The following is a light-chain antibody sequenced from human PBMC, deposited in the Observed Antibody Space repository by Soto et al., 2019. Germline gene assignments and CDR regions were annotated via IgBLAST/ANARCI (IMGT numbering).Light chain of an antibody. CDR3: QQYNSYPWT. J-gene: IGKJ1*01. CDR1: QSISSW. CDR2: DAS. V-gene: IGKV1-5*01. Sequence: DIQMTQSPSTLSASVGDRVTITCRASQSISSWLAWYQQKPGKAPKLLIYDASSLESGVPSMFSGSGSGTEYTLTLSSLQPDDFATYYCQQYNSYPWTFGQGTQVAIQ.